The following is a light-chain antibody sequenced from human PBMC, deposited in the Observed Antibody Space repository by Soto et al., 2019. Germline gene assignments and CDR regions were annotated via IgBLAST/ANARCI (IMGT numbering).Light chain of an antibody. CDR1: SSDIGAYNY. CDR2: EVS. Sequence: QSVLTQPASVSGSPGRSITISCTGSSSDIGAYNYVSWFQQYPGKAPKLIISEVSNRPSGVSNRFSGSKSGTAASLTISGLQTEDEADYFCFSFTTDWTHVFGTGTKLTVL. V-gene: IGLV2-14*01. CDR3: FSFTTDWTHV. J-gene: IGLJ1*01.